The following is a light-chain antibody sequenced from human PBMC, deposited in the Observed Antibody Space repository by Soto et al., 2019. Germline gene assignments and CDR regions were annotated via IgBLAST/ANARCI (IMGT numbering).Light chain of an antibody. CDR3: SSYAGSNNFVV. CDR2: EVS. V-gene: IGLV2-8*01. CDR1: SSDVGGYNY. J-gene: IGLJ2*01. Sequence: QSALTQPPCASGSPGQSGTISFTGTSSDVGGYNYVSWYQQHQGKAPKLMIYEVSKRPSGVPDRFSGSKSGNTASLTVSGLQAEDEADYYCSSYAGSNNFVVFGGGTKVTVL.